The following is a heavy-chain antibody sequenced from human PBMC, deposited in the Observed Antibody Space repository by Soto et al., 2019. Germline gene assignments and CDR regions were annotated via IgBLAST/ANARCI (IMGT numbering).Heavy chain of an antibody. CDR3: ARAVGPRDCTDGVCYNTPWFDP. J-gene: IGHJ5*02. Sequence: EVQLVESGGGVVQPGGSLRLSCAASGFTFSSYDMQWVRQATGKGLEWVSAIGTAGDTYYPGSVKGRFTISRENAKNSLYLQMNGRRAGDTAVYYCARAVGPRDCTDGVCYNTPWFDPWGQGTLVTVSS. CDR2: IGTAGDT. V-gene: IGHV3-13*01. CDR1: GFTFSSYD. D-gene: IGHD2-8*01.